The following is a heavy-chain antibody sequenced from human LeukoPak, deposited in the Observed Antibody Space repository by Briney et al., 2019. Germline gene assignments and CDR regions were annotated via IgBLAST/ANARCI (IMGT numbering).Heavy chain of an antibody. Sequence: ASVKVSCKASGYTFTGYYMHWVRQAPGQGLEWMGWINPNSGGTNYAQKFQGWVTMTRDTSISTAYMELSRLRSDDTAVYYCARELLYSNYGLDYYGMDVWGQGTTVTLSS. CDR2: INPNSGGT. D-gene: IGHD4-11*01. CDR1: GYTFTGYY. V-gene: IGHV1-2*04. J-gene: IGHJ6*02. CDR3: ARELLYSNYGLDYYGMDV.